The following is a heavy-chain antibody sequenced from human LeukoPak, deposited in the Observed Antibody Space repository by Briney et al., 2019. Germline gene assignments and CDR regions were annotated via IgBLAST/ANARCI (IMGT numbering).Heavy chain of an antibody. V-gene: IGHV4-59*01. Sequence: TSETLSLTCTVSGGSISSYYWSWIRQPPGKGLEWIGYIYYSGSTNYNPSLKSRVTISVDTSKNQFSLKLSSVTAADTAVYYCAHCSGGSCYSHAFDIWGQGTMVTVSS. CDR3: AHCSGGSCYSHAFDI. CDR1: GGSISSYY. D-gene: IGHD2-15*01. J-gene: IGHJ3*02. CDR2: IYYSGST.